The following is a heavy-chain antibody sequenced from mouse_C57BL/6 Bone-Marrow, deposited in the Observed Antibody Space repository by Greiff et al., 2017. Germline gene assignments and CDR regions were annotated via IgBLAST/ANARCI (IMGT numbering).Heavy chain of an antibody. CDR1: GFTFSDYY. CDR3: ARAGDGYYEGFAY. Sequence: EVKLMESEGGLVQPGSSMKLSCTASGFTFSDYYMAWVRQVPEKGLEWVANINYDGSSTYYLDSLKSRFIISRDNAKNILYLQMSSLKSEDTATXYCARAGDGYYEGFAYWGQGTLVTVSA. CDR2: INYDGSST. J-gene: IGHJ3*01. D-gene: IGHD2-3*01. V-gene: IGHV5-16*01.